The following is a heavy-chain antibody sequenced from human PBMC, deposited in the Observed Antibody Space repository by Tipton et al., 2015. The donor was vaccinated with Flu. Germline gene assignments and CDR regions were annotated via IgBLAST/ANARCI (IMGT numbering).Heavy chain of an antibody. Sequence: TLSLTCTVSGGSVNSDNNYWSWIRQPAGKGLEWIGRIHGSGGSNYNPSLRGRVTISADTSKNQFSLNLRSVTAADTAVYYCAREWGDAFDIWGQGTMVTVSS. CDR1: GGSVNSDNNY. V-gene: IGHV4-61*02. CDR3: AREWGDAFDI. J-gene: IGHJ3*02. D-gene: IGHD3-16*01. CDR2: IHGSGGS.